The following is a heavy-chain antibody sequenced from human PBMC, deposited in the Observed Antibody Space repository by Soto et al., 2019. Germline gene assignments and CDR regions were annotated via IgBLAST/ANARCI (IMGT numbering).Heavy chain of an antibody. D-gene: IGHD3-3*01. CDR3: AKARLSGYYVY. CDR2: ISGSGGST. V-gene: IGHV3-23*01. J-gene: IGHJ4*02. CDR1: GFTFSSYA. Sequence: PVGSLRLSGAASGFTFSSYAMHWVRQAPGKGLEWVSAISGSGGSTYYADSVKGRFTISRDNSKNTLYLQMNSLRAEDTAVYYCAKARLSGYYVYWGQGTLVTVSS.